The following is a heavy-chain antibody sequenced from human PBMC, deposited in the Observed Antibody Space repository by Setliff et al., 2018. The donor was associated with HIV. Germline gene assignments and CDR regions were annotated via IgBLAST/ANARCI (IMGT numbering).Heavy chain of an antibody. CDR2: INPNSGAT. CDR3: AKQGYSDSLYAFDV. CDR1: GYTFTGWY. Sequence: ASVKVSCKASGYTFTGWYMHWVRQAPGQGLEWMGWINPNSGATNYAQKFQGRVTITRDTSMSTVYMALTGLTSDDTAVYYCAKQGYSDSLYAFDVWGQGTMVTVSS. D-gene: IGHD1-26*01. J-gene: IGHJ3*01. V-gene: IGHV1-2*02.